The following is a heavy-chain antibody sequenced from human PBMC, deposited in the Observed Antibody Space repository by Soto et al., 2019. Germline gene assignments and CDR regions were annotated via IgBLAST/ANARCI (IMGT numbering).Heavy chain of an antibody. Sequence: GGSLRLSCAASGFTFSNAWMNWVRQAPGKRLEWVGRIKSKTDGGTTDYAAPVKGRFTISRDDSKNTLYLQMNSLKTEDTAVYYCTTDRSSLYDFWSGYLYNWFDPWGQGTLVTVSS. CDR3: TTDRSSLYDFWSGYLYNWFDP. CDR2: IKSKTDGGTT. D-gene: IGHD3-3*01. J-gene: IGHJ5*02. CDR1: GFTFSNAW. V-gene: IGHV3-15*07.